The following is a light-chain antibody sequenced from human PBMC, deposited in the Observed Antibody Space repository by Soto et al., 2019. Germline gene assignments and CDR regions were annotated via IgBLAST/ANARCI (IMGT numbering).Light chain of an antibody. CDR1: QGISNY. J-gene: IGKJ1*01. V-gene: IGKV1-27*01. CDR2: AAS. Sequence: DIQMTQSPSSLSASVGDRVTITCRASQGISNYLAWYQQKPGKVPKLLIYAASTLQSLVPSRFSGSGSGTDFTLTISSLQPEDVATYYCQKYNSAGTFGQGTKVEIK. CDR3: QKYNSAGT.